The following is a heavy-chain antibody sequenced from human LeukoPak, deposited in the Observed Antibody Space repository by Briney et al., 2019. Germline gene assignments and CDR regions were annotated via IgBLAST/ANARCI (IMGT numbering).Heavy chain of an antibody. CDR3: ARTIAVAGLGTGFDY. J-gene: IGHJ4*02. D-gene: IGHD6-19*01. CDR2: ISSRGSSI. V-gene: IGHV3-11*04. CDR1: GFTFSDYY. Sequence: GGSLTLSCAASGFTFSDYYMSWIRQAPGKGLEWVSYISSRGSSIYYPDSVKGLFTISRDNAKNSLYLHMNSLRAEDTAIYYCARTIAVAGLGTGFDYWGQGTLVTVSS.